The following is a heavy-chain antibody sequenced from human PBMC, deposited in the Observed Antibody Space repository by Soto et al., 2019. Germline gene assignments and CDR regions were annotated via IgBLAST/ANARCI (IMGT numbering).Heavy chain of an antibody. V-gene: IGHV3-53*01. CDR3: VISYKWHGLFDH. Sequence: GGSLRLSCAPSGFTVTSIDMSWVRQAPGKGLEWVSLIYRVGSTSYADSAQSRFTISRDTSKNTLYLQLNSRRVEDSAIYYCVISYKWHGLFDHWGQGTLVTVLL. CDR1: GFTVTSID. D-gene: IGHD1-20*01. J-gene: IGHJ4*02. CDR2: IYRVGST.